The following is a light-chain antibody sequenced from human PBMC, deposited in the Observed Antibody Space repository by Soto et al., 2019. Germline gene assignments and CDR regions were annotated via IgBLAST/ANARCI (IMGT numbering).Light chain of an antibody. Sequence: EIVMTQSPATLSVSPGERATLSCRASQSVSSNLAWYQQKPGQAPRLLIYGASTRATGIQARFSGSGSGTEFTLTISSLQSEDFAVYYCQQYGTFGQGTKVEIK. CDR2: GAS. CDR3: QQYGT. J-gene: IGKJ1*01. V-gene: IGKV3-15*01. CDR1: QSVSSN.